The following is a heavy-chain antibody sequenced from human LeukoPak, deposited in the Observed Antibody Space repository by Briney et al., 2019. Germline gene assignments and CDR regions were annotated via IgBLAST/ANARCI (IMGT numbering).Heavy chain of an antibody. Sequence: GGSLRLSCAASGFTFSSYDMHWVRQATGKGLEWVSAIGTAGDTYYPGSVKGRFTISRENAKNSLYLQMNSLRAGDTAVYYCARDTYGDYEPGMDVWGQGTTVTVSS. V-gene: IGHV3-13*01. CDR3: ARDTYGDYEPGMDV. J-gene: IGHJ6*02. D-gene: IGHD4-17*01. CDR2: IGTAGDT. CDR1: GFTFSSYD.